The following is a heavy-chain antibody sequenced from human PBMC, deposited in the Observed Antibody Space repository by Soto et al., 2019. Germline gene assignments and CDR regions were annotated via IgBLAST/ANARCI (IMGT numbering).Heavy chain of an antibody. V-gene: IGHV3-30*18. CDR1: GFTFSTYG. CDR2: ISNDGSNK. Sequence: QVQLVESGGGVVQPGRSLRLSCAASGFTFSTYGMHWVRQAPGKGLEWVGVISNDGSNKYYADSVKGRFTISRDNSQNTRFLQMNSLRAEDTAVYYCAKLPYGDYAEFDYWGQGTLVTVSS. D-gene: IGHD4-17*01. J-gene: IGHJ4*02. CDR3: AKLPYGDYAEFDY.